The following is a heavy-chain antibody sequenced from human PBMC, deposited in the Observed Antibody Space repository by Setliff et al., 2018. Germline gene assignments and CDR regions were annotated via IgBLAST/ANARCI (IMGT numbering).Heavy chain of an antibody. J-gene: IGHJ3*02. Sequence: KTSETLSLTCAVYGGSFSGYYWSWIRQPPGKGLEWIGEINHSGSTNYNPSLKSRVTISVDTSKNQFSLKLSSVTAADTAVYYCARGRRITMIVVPPGVFDIWGQGTMVTVSS. CDR2: INHSGST. V-gene: IGHV4-34*01. CDR3: ARGRRITMIVVPPGVFDI. CDR1: GGSFSGYY. D-gene: IGHD3-22*01.